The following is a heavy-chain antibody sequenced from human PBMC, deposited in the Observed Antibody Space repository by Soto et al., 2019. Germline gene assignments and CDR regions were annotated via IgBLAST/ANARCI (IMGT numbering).Heavy chain of an antibody. CDR1: GFTSSSYW. J-gene: IGHJ3*02. CDR2: ISNDGSST. V-gene: IGHV3-74*01. Sequence: GGSLRLSCAASGFTSSSYWIHWVRQAPGKGLVWDSRISNDGSSTNYADSVKGRFTISRDNAKNTVYLQMNSLRAEDTAVYYCARDTYYYDSSDHFSADAFDIWGQGTMVTVSS. CDR3: ARDTYYYDSSDHFSADAFDI. D-gene: IGHD3-22*01.